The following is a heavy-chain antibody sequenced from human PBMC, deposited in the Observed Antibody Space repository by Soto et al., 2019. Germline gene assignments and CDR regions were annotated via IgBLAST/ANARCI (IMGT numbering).Heavy chain of an antibody. V-gene: IGHV1-69*02. J-gene: IGHJ4*02. CDR3: ARVGGWFFPDY. CDR1: GGTFSSYT. CDR2: IIPILGIA. Sequence: SVKVSCKASGGTFSSYTISWVRQAPGQGLEWMGRIIPILGIANYAQKFQGRVTITRDTSASTAYMELSSLRSEDTAVYYCARVGGWFFPDYWGQGTLVTVSS. D-gene: IGHD2-15*01.